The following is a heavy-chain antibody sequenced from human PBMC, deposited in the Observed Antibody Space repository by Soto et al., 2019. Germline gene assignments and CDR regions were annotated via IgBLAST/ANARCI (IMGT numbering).Heavy chain of an antibody. Sequence: SLRLSCAASGFTFSSYSMNWVRQAPGKGLEWVSYISSSSSTIYYADSVEGRFTISRDNAKNSLYLQMNSLRDEDTAVYYCARDPTSVYNWNDFDDYWGQGTLVTVSS. V-gene: IGHV3-48*02. CDR1: GFTFSSYS. CDR2: ISSSSSTI. D-gene: IGHD1-20*01. J-gene: IGHJ4*02. CDR3: ARDPTSVYNWNDFDDY.